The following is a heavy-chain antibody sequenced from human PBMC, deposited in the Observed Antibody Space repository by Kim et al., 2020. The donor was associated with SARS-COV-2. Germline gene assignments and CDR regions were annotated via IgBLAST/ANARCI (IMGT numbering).Heavy chain of an antibody. CDR1: GGSVSSGSYY. CDR2: IYYSGST. D-gene: IGHD3-16*01. V-gene: IGHV4-61*01. J-gene: IGHJ4*02. Sequence: SETLSLTCTVSGGSVSSGSYYWSWIRQPPGKGLEWIGYIYYSGSTNYNPSLKSRVTISVDTSKNQFSLKLSSVTAADTAVYYCARFGDTDFDYWGQGTLVTVSS. CDR3: ARFGDTDFDY.